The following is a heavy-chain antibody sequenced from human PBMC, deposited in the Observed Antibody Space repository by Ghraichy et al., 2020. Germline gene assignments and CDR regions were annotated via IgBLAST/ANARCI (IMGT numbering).Heavy chain of an antibody. J-gene: IGHJ6*02. D-gene: IGHD1-26*01. CDR3: ARRRSGSFYHYTMDV. CDR2: IYSSGST. Sequence: ETLSLTCTVSGDSISNFYWSWIRQPPGKGLEWIGYIYSSGSTSYNPSLKSRATMSADTSKNQISLKLSSVTATDTAVYYCARRRSGSFYHYTMDVWGQGTTVTVSS. CDR1: GDSISNFY. V-gene: IGHV4-59*08.